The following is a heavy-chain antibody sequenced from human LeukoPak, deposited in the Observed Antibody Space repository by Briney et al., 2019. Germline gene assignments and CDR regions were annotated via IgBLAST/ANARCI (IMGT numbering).Heavy chain of an antibody. CDR1: GFTFDDYA. V-gene: IGHV3-43D*03. D-gene: IGHD3-22*01. CDR3: AKAGSGYPYVGFDY. J-gene: IGHJ4*02. CDR2: ISWDGGST. Sequence: GGSLRLSCAASGFTFDDYAMHWVRQAPGKGLEWLSLISWDGGSTYYADSVKGRFTISRDNSKNSLYLQMNSLRAEDTALYYCAKAGSGYPYVGFDYWGQGTLVTVSS.